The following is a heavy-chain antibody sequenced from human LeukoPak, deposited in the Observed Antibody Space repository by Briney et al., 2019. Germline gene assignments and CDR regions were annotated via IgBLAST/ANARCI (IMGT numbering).Heavy chain of an antibody. V-gene: IGHV4-34*01. CDR2: INHSGST. CDR1: GGSFSGYY. J-gene: IGHJ4*02. Sequence: SETLSLTCAVYGGSFSGYYWSWIRQPPGKGLEWIGEINHSGSTNYNPSLKGRVTISVDTSKNQFSLKLSSVTAADTAVYYCARERRHIAARPGRLDYWGQGTLVTVSS. CDR3: ARERRHIAARPGRLDY. D-gene: IGHD6-6*01.